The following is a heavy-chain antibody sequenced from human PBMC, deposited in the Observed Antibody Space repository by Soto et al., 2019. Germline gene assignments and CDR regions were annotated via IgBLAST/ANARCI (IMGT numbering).Heavy chain of an antibody. D-gene: IGHD1-20*01. CDR2: ISNSGSSI. CDR3: ARDHNWSFDY. Sequence: PGGSLRLSCAASGFTLSSYMMNWVRQAPGQGLEWISYISNSGSSIDYADSVKGRFTISRDGAKNSVFLQMNSLRDEDTAVYYCARDHNWSFDYWGQGIPVTVSS. J-gene: IGHJ4*02. V-gene: IGHV3-48*02. CDR1: GFTLSSYM.